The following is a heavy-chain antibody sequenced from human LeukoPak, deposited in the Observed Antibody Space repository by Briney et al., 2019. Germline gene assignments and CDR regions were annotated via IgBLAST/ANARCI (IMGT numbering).Heavy chain of an antibody. CDR3: ARNSNYHYYMDV. V-gene: IGHV4-39*07. Sequence: PSETLSLTCTVSGGSISSSSYYWGWIRQPPGKGLEWIGSIYYSGSTYYNPSLKSRVTISVDTSKNQFSLKLSSVTAADTAVYYCARNSNYHYYMDVWGKGTTVTVSS. J-gene: IGHJ6*03. CDR1: GGSISSSSYY. CDR2: IYYSGST. D-gene: IGHD4-11*01.